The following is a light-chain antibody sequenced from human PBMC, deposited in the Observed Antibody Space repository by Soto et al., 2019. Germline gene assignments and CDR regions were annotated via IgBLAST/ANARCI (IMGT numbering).Light chain of an antibody. CDR3: QQRGDWPPIT. J-gene: IGKJ5*01. Sequence: EIVLTQSPATLSLSPGERAILSCRASQSVSTFLAWFQQKPGQPPRLLIYHASNRTTGIPARFSGSGSGTDFTLTISSLEPEDFAVYYCQQRGDWPPITFGQGTRLEIK. CDR2: HAS. V-gene: IGKV3-11*01. CDR1: QSVSTF.